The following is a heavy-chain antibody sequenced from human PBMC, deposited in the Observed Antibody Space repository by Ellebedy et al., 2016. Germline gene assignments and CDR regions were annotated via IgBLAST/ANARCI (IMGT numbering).Heavy chain of an antibody. CDR3: AKGAVAGSSGWSRADS. D-gene: IGHD6-19*01. V-gene: IGHV3-53*01. J-gene: IGHJ4*02. CDR2: IFSDGNT. CDR1: GFTVSTNY. Sequence: GESLKISCAASGFTVSTNYMKWVRQAPGKGLEWVSAIFSDGNTYYADSVKGRFTISRDNSKNTPYLQMNSLRAEDTAVYYCAKGAVAGSSGWSRADSWGQGTLVTVPS.